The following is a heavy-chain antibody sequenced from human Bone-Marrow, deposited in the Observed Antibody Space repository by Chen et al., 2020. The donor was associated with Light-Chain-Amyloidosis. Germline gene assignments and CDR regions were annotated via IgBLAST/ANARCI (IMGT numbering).Heavy chain of an antibody. CDR1: GGPISHNIYY. V-gene: IGHV4-39*07. Sequence: QLQLQESGPGMVKPSETLSLTCTVSGGPISHNIYYWAWIRQPPGQGQEWIGSVYYTGSAYYSPSLKSRVTMSVDTSRNQFSLSLSSVTAADTAIYFCARDTHYDFQNGPLSWFDPWGRGALVTVSS. J-gene: IGHJ5*02. D-gene: IGHD3-3*01. CDR2: VYYTGSA. CDR3: ARDTHYDFQNGPLSWFDP.